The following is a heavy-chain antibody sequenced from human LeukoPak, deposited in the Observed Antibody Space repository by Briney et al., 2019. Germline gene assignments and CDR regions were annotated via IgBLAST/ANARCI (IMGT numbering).Heavy chain of an antibody. CDR3: ARAMVYYFDY. CDR1: GFTFSSYA. J-gene: IGHJ4*02. V-gene: IGHV3-30-3*01. Sequence: GGSLRLSCAASGFTFSSYAMYWVRQAPGKGLEWVAVISYDGSNKYYADSVKGRFTISRDNSKNTLYLQMNSLRAEDTAVYYCARAMVYYFDYWGQGTLVTVSS. CDR2: ISYDGSNK. D-gene: IGHD2-8*01.